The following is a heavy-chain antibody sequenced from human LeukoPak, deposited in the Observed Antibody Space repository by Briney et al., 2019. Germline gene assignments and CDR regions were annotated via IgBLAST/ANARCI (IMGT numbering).Heavy chain of an antibody. CDR1: GFIFSSYA. CDR2: ISGSGGST. J-gene: IGHJ4*02. CDR3: AKDLYSSLN. Sequence: PGGSLRLSCAAPGFIFSSYAMSWVRQAPGKGLEWVSGISGSGGSTYYADSVKGRFTISRDNSKSTLYLQMNSLRAEDTAVYYCAKDLYSSLNWGQGTLVTVSS. V-gene: IGHV3-23*01. D-gene: IGHD6-6*01.